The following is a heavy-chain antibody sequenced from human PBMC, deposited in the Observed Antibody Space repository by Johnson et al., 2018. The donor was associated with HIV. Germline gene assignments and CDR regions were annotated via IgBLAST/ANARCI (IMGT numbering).Heavy chain of an antibody. Sequence: VQLVESGGGVVRPGGSLRLSCGASGFTFDEYAMSWVRQGPGKGLEWVSGINWNGGRIGYADSVKGRFTISRDNSKNTLYLQMNRLRAEDTAMYYCATSGLTLGSSSSHAFDIWGQGTMVTVSS. V-gene: IGHV3-20*04. CDR3: ATSGLTLGSSSSHAFDI. J-gene: IGHJ3*02. D-gene: IGHD6-6*01. CDR1: GFTFDEYA. CDR2: INWNGGRI.